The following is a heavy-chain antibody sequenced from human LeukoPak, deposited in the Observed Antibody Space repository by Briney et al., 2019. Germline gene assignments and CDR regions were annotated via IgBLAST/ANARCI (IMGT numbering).Heavy chain of an antibody. V-gene: IGHV4-4*07. CDR2: IHTSGST. D-gene: IGHD3-3*01. J-gene: IGHJ4*02. CDR1: GGSTSNYF. CDR3: ARDPEGHGYYFDY. Sequence: SETLSLTCTVSGGSTSNYFCTWLRQSAGKGLEWTGRIHTSGSTNYNPSLKSRVSMSVGTSKNQFSLKLSSVTAADTAVYYCARDPEGHGYYFDYWGQGALVTVSS.